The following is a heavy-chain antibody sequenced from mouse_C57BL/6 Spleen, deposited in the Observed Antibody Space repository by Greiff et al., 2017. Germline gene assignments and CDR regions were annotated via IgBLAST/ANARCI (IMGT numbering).Heavy chain of an antibody. CDR1: GYSFTDYN. CDR3: ARGYYGSSYDYAMDY. Sequence: EVKLVESGPELVKPGASVKISCKASGYSFTDYNMNWVKQSNGKSLEWIGVINPNYGTTSYNQKFKGKATLTVDQSSSTAYMQLNSLTSEDSAVYYCARGYYGSSYDYAMDYWGQGTSVTVSS. CDR2: INPNYGTT. D-gene: IGHD1-1*01. J-gene: IGHJ4*01. V-gene: IGHV1-39*01.